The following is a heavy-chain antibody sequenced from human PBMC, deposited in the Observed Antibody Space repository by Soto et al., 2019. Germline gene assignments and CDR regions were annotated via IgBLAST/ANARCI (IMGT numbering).Heavy chain of an antibody. CDR2: INPSGGST. CDR1: GYTFTSYY. V-gene: IGHV1-46*01. D-gene: IGHD3-22*01. CDR3: ARYRFYDSSGYYAFDP. Sequence: ASVKVSCKASGYTFTSYYMHWVRQAPGQGLEWMGIINPSGGSTSYAQKFQGRVTMTRDTSTSTVYMELSSLRSEDTAVYYCARYRFYDSSGYYAFDPWGQGTLVTVSS. J-gene: IGHJ5*02.